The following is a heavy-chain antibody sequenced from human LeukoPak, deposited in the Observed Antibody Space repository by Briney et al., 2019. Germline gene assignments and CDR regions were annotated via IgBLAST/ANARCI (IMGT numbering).Heavy chain of an antibody. CDR1: GYTFTSYG. Sequence: GASVNVSCKASGYTFTSYGISWVRQAPGQGLEWMGWISAYNGNTNYAQKLQGRVTMTTDTSTSTAYMELRSLRSDDTAVYYCARKVGHDYGDYWYYYGVDVWGQGTTVTVSS. D-gene: IGHD4-17*01. V-gene: IGHV1-18*01. CDR3: ARKVGHDYGDYWYYYGVDV. J-gene: IGHJ6*02. CDR2: ISAYNGNT.